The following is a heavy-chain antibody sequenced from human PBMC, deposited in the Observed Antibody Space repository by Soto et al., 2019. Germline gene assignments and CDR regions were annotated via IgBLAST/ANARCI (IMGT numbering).Heavy chain of an antibody. V-gene: IGHV3-30-3*01. CDR3: XXXXXXXXXXXXXGMDV. J-gene: IGHJ6*02. CDR2: ISYDGSNK. CDR1: GFTFSSYA. Sequence: QVQLVESGGGVVQPGRSLRLSCAASGFTFSSYAMHWVRQAPGKGLXXVXVISYDGSNKYYADSVKGRFTISRDNSKXXXXXXXXXXXXXXXXXXXXXXXXXXXXXXXXXGMDVWGQGTTVTVSS.